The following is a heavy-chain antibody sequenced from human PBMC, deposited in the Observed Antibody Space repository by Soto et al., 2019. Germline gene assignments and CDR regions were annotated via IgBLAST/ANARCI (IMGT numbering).Heavy chain of an antibody. D-gene: IGHD6-19*01. CDR2: TYHSGST. CDR3: ARAGGLGAVAVDY. CDR1: GGTISSGGYS. Sequence: QLQLQESGSGLVKPSQTLSLTCAVSGGTISSGGYSWSWIRQPPGKGLEWIGYTYHSGSTYYNPTLKRRVTISVDRSKNQFSLKLSSVTAADTAVYYCARAGGLGAVAVDYWGQGTLVTVSS. V-gene: IGHV4-30-2*01. J-gene: IGHJ4*02.